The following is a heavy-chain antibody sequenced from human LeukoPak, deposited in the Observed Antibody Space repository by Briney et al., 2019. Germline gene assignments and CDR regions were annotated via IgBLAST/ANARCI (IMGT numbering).Heavy chain of an antibody. J-gene: IGHJ6*02. Sequence: SETLSLTCAVYGGSFSGYYWSWIRQPPGKGLEWIGYIYYSGSTNYNPSLKSRVTISVDTSKNQFSLKLSFVTAADTAVYYCARRSIRNYYGMDVWGQGTTVTVSS. CDR2: IYYSGST. D-gene: IGHD2-2*01. CDR3: ARRSIRNYYGMDV. V-gene: IGHV4-59*01. CDR1: GGSFSGYY.